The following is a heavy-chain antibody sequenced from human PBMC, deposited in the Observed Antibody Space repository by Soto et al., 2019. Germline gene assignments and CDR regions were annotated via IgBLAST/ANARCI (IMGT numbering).Heavy chain of an antibody. D-gene: IGHD2-15*01. Sequence: SETLSLTCTVSGGSIFSSYWTWIRQPPGKGLEWIGNVYYSGITNYNPSPKSRITISVDTSKNQFSLNLSSVTAADTAVYYCARVTAASSWFDPWGQGPMIT. J-gene: IGHJ5*02. CDR1: GGSIFSSY. CDR2: VYYSGIT. CDR3: ARVTAASSWFDP. V-gene: IGHV4-59*01.